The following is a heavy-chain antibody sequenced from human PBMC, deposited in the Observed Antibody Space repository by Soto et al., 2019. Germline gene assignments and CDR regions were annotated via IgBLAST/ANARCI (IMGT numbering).Heavy chain of an antibody. Sequence: LSLTCTVSGGSISSSSYYWGWIRQPPGKGLEWIGSIYYSGSTYYNPSLKSRVTISVDTSKNQFSLKLSSVTAADTAVYYCARQGLRAVYYGMDVWGQGTTVTSP. CDR1: GGSISSSSYY. CDR3: ARQGLRAVYYGMDV. J-gene: IGHJ6*02. V-gene: IGHV4-39*01. D-gene: IGHD2-21*01. CDR2: IYYSGST.